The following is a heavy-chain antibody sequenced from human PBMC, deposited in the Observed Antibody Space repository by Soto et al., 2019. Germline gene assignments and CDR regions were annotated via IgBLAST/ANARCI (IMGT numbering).Heavy chain of an antibody. CDR2: IDPSDSYT. Sequence: EVQLVQSGAEVKKPGESLRISCKGSGYSFTSYWISWVRQMPGKGLEWMGRIDPSDSYTNYSPSFQGHVTISADKSISTAYLQWSSLKASDTAMYYCARRENSEATQLDTPERAFNYYYYYGMDVWGQGTTVTVSS. V-gene: IGHV5-10-1*03. J-gene: IGHJ6*02. CDR3: ARRENSEATQLDTPERAFNYYYYYGMDV. D-gene: IGHD2-2*01. CDR1: GYSFTSYW.